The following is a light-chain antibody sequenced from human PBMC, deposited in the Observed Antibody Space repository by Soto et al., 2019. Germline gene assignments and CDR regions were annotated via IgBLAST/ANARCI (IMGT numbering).Light chain of an antibody. V-gene: IGKV3-15*01. J-gene: IGKJ1*01. CDR2: GAS. Sequence: EIVLTQSPGTLSLSPGERATLSCRASQTVSSRFLAWYQQKPGQAPRLLIHGASTRATGVPDRFSGSASGTEFILTITSLQSEDFAFYYCQQYNDWPWTFGQGTKV. CDR3: QQYNDWPWT. CDR1: QTVSSRF.